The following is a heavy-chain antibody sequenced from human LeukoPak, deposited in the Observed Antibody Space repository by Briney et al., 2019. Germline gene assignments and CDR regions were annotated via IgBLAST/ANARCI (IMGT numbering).Heavy chain of an antibody. J-gene: IGHJ4*02. CDR2: ISSSSRTI. D-gene: IGHD6-19*01. CDR1: GFTFSRYS. Sequence: GGSLRLSCAASGFTFSRYSMNWVRQAPGKGLEWVSYISSSSRTIYYADSVKGRFTISRDNAKNSLYLQMNSLRAEDTAVYYCARGTSTSSGWEDFDYWGQGTLVTVSS. CDR3: ARGTSTSSGWEDFDY. V-gene: IGHV3-48*01.